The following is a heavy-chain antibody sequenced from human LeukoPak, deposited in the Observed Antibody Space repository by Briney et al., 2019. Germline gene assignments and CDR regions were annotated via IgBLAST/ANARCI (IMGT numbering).Heavy chain of an antibody. V-gene: IGHV4-39*01. J-gene: IGHJ4*02. D-gene: IGHD1-26*01. CDR2: IYYSGST. CDR1: GGSISSNNYY. Sequence: SETLSLTCTVSGGSISSNNYYWGRIRQPPGQGLEWIGTIYYSGSTYYNPSLKSRVTISVDTSKNQFSLKLSSVTAADTAVYYCARQGSGNYLSPVNYWGQGTLVTVSS. CDR3: ARQGSGNYLSPVNY.